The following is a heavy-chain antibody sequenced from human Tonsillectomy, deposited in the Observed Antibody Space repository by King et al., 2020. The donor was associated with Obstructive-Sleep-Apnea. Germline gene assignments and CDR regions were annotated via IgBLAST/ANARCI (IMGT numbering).Heavy chain of an antibody. CDR3: ARDVFDSSGYYDY. J-gene: IGHJ4*02. V-gene: IGHV3-48*04. CDR1: RFTFSDYS. Sequence: VQLVESGGGLVQPGGSLRLSCAASRFTFSDYSMNWVRQAPGKGLEWVSYISSSSSTVYYADSVRGRFTISRDNAKNSLSLQMNSLRAEDTAVYYCARDVFDSSGYYDYWGQGTLVTVSS. D-gene: IGHD3-22*01. CDR2: ISSSSSTV.